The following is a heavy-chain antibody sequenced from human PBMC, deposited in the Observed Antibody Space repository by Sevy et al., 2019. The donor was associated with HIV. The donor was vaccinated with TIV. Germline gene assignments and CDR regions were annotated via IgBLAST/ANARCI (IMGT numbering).Heavy chain of an antibody. CDR3: VRGIPAPGKAYYYYGMDV. D-gene: IGHD6-13*01. J-gene: IGHJ6*02. CDR2: ISSDGGRT. V-gene: IGHV3-64*02. CDR1: GFTFSNYA. Sequence: GGSLRLSCAASGFTFSNYAIHWVRQAPGMRLQYVSGISSDGGRTYYEDSVKGGFPISRDNSKNTLYLQMGSLRLEDMAVYYCVRGIPAPGKAYYYYGMDVWGQGTTVTVSS.